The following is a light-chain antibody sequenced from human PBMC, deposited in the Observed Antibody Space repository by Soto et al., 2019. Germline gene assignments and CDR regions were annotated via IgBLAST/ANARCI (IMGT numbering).Light chain of an antibody. Sequence: EIVLTQSPGTLSLSPGARATLSCRASQSVSSRFLVWYQQKPGQAPRLLIYGASSRATGIPDRFSGSGSGADFTLTISRLEPEDFAVYYCQLYGGSPLWTFGQGTKLEIK. J-gene: IGKJ1*01. V-gene: IGKV3-20*01. CDR3: QLYGGSPLWT. CDR2: GAS. CDR1: QSVSSRF.